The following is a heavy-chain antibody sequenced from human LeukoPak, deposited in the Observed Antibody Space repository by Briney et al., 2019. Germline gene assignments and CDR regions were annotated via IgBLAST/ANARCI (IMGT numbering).Heavy chain of an antibody. Sequence: ASVKVSCKVSGYTLTELSMHWVRQAPGKGLEWMGGFDPEDGETIYAQKFQGRVTMTEDTSTDTAYMELSSLRSEDTAVYYCATSAITVTTFGGSDYWGQGTLVTVSS. V-gene: IGHV1-24*01. D-gene: IGHD4-17*01. CDR2: FDPEDGET. CDR3: ATSAITVTTFGGSDY. CDR1: GYTLTELS. J-gene: IGHJ4*02.